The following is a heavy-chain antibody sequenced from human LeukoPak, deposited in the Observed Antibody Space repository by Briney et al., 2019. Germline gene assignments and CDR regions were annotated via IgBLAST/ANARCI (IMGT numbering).Heavy chain of an antibody. CDR1: GGSFSGDY. CDR3: ARVLGASWYYFDY. V-gene: IGHV4-34*01. Sequence: PSETLSLTFAVHGGSFSGDYWSWIRQPPGKGLEWIGSIYYSGSTYYNPSLKSRVTISVDTSKNQFSLKLSSVTAADTAVYYCARVLGASWYYFDYWGQGTLVTVSS. D-gene: IGHD7-27*01. CDR2: IYYSGST. J-gene: IGHJ4*02.